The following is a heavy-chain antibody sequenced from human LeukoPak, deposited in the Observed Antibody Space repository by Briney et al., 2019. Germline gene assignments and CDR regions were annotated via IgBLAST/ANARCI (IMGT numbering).Heavy chain of an antibody. CDR3: ARVNYYDSSGYYWYFDY. D-gene: IGHD3-22*01. CDR1: GGSISSYY. CDR2: IYYSGST. Sequence: PSETLSLTCTVSGGSISSYYWGWIRQPPGKGLEWIGYIYYSGSTNYNPSLKSRVTISVDTSKNQFSLKLSSVTAADTAVYYCARVNYYDSSGYYWYFDYWGQGTLVTVSS. V-gene: IGHV4-59*01. J-gene: IGHJ4*02.